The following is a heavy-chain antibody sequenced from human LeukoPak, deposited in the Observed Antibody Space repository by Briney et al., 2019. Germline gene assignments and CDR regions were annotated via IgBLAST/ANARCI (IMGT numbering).Heavy chain of an antibody. D-gene: IGHD3-16*01. CDR2: IWYDGSNK. CDR1: GFTFSSYG. Sequence: GGSLRLSCAASGFTFSSYGMHWVRQAPGKGLEWVAVIWYDGSNKYYADSVKGRFTISRDNSKNTLYLQMNSLRAEDTAVYYCAKAVGDYALDYWGQGTLVTVSS. V-gene: IGHV3-30*02. CDR3: AKAVGDYALDY. J-gene: IGHJ4*02.